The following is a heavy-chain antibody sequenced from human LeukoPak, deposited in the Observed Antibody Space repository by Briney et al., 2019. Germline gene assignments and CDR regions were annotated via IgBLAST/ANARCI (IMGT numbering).Heavy chain of an antibody. CDR3: ARGDRYSSSDY. CDR2: IYHSGST. V-gene: IGHV4-30-2*01. CDR1: GGSISSGGYY. Sequence: SQTLSLTCAVSGGSISSGGYYWSWIRQPPGKGLEWIGYIYHSGSTYYNPSLKSRVTISVDRSKNQFSLKLSSVTAADTAVYYCARGDRYSSSDYWGQGTLVTVSS. J-gene: IGHJ4*02. D-gene: IGHD6-13*01.